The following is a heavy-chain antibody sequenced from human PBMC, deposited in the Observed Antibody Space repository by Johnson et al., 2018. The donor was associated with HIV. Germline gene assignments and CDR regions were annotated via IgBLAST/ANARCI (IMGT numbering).Heavy chain of an antibody. Sequence: QVQLVESGGGVVQPGRSLRLSCAASGFTFSSYAMHWVRQAPGKGLEWVAVISYDGCNKYYADSLNGRFTISRDNSKNTLYLQMNSLRADDTAMYYCAKADTMAGDAFDIWGQGTMVTVSS. J-gene: IGHJ3*02. CDR1: GFTFSSYA. CDR3: AKADTMAGDAFDI. V-gene: IGHV3-30-3*01. D-gene: IGHD2-2*01. CDR2: ISYDGCNK.